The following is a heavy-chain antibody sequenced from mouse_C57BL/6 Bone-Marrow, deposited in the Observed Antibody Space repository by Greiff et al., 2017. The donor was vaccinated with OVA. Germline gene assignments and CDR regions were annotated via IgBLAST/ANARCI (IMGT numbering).Heavy chain of an antibody. J-gene: IGHJ2*01. CDR3: ARSPPLTSYFDY. V-gene: IGHV1-81*01. CDR2: IYPRSGNT. CDR1: GYTFTSYG. D-gene: IGHD6-1*01. Sequence: VQLQQSGAELARPGASVKLSCKASGYTFTSYGISWVKQRPGQGLEWIGEIYPRSGNTYYNEKFKGKATLTADKSSSTAYMELRSLTSEDSAVYFCARSPPLTSYFDYWGQGTTLTVSS.